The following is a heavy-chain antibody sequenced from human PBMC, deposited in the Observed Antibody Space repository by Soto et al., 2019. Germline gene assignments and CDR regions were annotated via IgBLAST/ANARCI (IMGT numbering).Heavy chain of an antibody. CDR2: INDDGSER. CDR3: SREFYGYYTYGPGDY. CDR1: GFMFGVYW. D-gene: IGHD3-3*01. J-gene: IGHJ4*02. Sequence: EAQLVESGGGLVQPGGSLRLSCEASGFMFGVYWMSWVRQAPGKGLEWVANINDDGSERNYVYSVKGRFTISRDTPNNLLFLHMNSLRDEDTAVYYCSREFYGYYTYGPGDYWGQGTLVAVSS. V-gene: IGHV3-7*01.